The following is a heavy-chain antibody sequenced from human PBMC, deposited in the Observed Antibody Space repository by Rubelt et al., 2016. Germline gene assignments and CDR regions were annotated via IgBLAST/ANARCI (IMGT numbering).Heavy chain of an antibody. V-gene: IGHV3-64*04. J-gene: IGHJ4*02. CDR2: VSSNGGST. D-gene: IGHD6-19*01. Sequence: QLVESGGGLVQPGGSLRLSCSASGFTFSSCAMYWVRQAPGKGLEYVSGVSSNGGSTYYADSVKGRFTTSRDNSKNTLYLQMNSLRADDTAVYYCAKDGRVESSGYGLPDYFDYWGQGTLVTVSS. CDR1: GFTFSSCA. CDR3: AKDGRVESSGYGLPDYFDY.